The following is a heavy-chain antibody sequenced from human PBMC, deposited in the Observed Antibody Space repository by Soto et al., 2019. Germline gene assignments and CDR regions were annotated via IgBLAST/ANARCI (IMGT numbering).Heavy chain of an antibody. CDR2: ISRDGGTK. J-gene: IGHJ4*02. V-gene: IGHV3-30*03. CDR1: GFTVSTYG. D-gene: IGHD2-8*02. Sequence: QVHLVESGGGVVQPGRSLRLSCAVSGFTVSTYGMHWVRQAPGKGLEWVAVISRDGGTKFYADSVKARFTISRDNSRNTLFLEMNSLRGDDMAVYYCTGAVASGYWGQGTLVTVSS. CDR3: TGAVASGY.